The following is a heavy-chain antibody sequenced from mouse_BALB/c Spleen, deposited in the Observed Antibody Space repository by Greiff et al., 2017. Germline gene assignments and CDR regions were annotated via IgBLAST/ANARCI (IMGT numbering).Heavy chain of an antibody. V-gene: IGHV5-6-4*01. D-gene: IGHD1-1*01. CDR2: ISSGGSYT. CDR1: GFTFSSYT. J-gene: IGHJ4*01. Sequence: EVKLVESGGGLVKPGGSLKLSCAASGFTFSSYTMSWVRQTPEKRLEWVATISSGGSYTYYPESVKGRFTISRDNAKNTLYLQMSSLKSEDTAMYYCTRDGGYGSSYDNAMDYWGQGTSVTVSS. CDR3: TRDGGYGSSYDNAMDY.